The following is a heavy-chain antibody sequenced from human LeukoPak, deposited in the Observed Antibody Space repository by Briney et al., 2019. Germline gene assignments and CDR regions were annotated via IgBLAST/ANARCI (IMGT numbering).Heavy chain of an antibody. Sequence: PGGSLRLSCAASGFISSDYWMNWVRQAPGKGPEWVANIKHDSSAIYSLDSVKGRFTVSRDNAKNSLYLQMNSLRVEDTAVYYCARGLSTTPNWFDPWGQGTLVTVSS. CDR3: ARGLSTTPNWFDP. CDR2: IKHDSSAI. D-gene: IGHD2-2*01. CDR1: GFISSDYW. J-gene: IGHJ5*02. V-gene: IGHV3-7*01.